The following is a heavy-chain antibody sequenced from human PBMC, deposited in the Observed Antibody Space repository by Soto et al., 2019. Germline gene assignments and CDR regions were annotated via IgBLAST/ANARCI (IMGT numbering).Heavy chain of an antibody. CDR3: AREKNYYYDSSGYYYSGLDY. J-gene: IGHJ4*02. D-gene: IGHD3-22*01. V-gene: IGHV1-46*01. CDR1: GYTFTSYY. CDR2: INPSGGST. Sequence: ASVKVSCKASGYTFTSYYMHWVRQAPGQGLEWMGIINPSGGSTSYAQKFQGRVTMTRDTSTSTVYMELGSLRSEDTAVYYCAREKNYYYDSSGYYYSGLDYWGQGTLVTVSS.